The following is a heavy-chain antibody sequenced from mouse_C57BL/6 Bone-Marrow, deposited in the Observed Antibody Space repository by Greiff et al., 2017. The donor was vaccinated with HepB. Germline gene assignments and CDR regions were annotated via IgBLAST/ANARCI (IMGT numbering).Heavy chain of an antibody. CDR3: ARWNYDGRFPFAY. Sequence: VKLQESGAELVRPGTSVKMSCKASGYTFTNYWIGWAKQRPGHGLEWIGDIYPGGGYTNYNEKFKGKATLTADKSSSTAYMQFSSLTSEDSAIYYCARWNYDGRFPFAYWGQGTLVTVSA. V-gene: IGHV1-63*01. CDR2: IYPGGGYT. D-gene: IGHD2-4*01. CDR1: GYTFTNYW. J-gene: IGHJ3*01.